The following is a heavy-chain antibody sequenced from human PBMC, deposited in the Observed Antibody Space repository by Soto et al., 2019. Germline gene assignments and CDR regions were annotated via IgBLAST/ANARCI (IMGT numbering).Heavy chain of an antibody. D-gene: IGHD6-19*01. J-gene: IGHJ6*02. CDR2: TYYRSKWYN. V-gene: IGHV6-1*01. Sequence: SQTLSLTCAISGASVSSNSAAWNWIRQSPSRGLEWLGRTYYRSKWYNDYAVSVKSRITINPDTSKNQSSLQLNSVTPEDTAVYYCARDQPSGGSSGGRGYYYYGMDGCGQGTPVILAS. CDR1: GASVSSNSAA. CDR3: ARDQPSGGSSGGRGYYYYGMDG.